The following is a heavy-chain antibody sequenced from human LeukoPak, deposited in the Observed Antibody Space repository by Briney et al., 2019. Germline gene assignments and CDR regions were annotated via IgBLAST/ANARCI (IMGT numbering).Heavy chain of an antibody. CDR2: IYSSGST. Sequence: SETLSLTCTVSGGSISSYYWSWIRQPAGKGLEWIGRIYSSGSTNYNPSLKSRVTMSVDASKNQFSLKLSSVTAADTAVYYCARGVTVRGDRTFDYWGQGILVTVSS. J-gene: IGHJ4*02. CDR1: GGSISSYY. CDR3: ARGVTVRGDRTFDY. V-gene: IGHV4-4*07. D-gene: IGHD3-10*01.